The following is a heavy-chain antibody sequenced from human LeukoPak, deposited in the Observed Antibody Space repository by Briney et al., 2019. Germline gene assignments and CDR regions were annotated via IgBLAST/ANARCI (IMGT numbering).Heavy chain of an antibody. J-gene: IGHJ6*02. CDR2: ISSSSSYI. CDR3: ARGKKGLYYYYGMDV. CDR1: GFTFSSYS. V-gene: IGHV3-21*01. Sequence: GGSLRLSCAASGFTFSSYSMNWVRQAPGKGLEWVSSISSSSSYIYYADSVRGRFTISRDNAKNSLYLQMNSQRAEDTAVYYCARGKKGLYYYYGMDVWGQGTTVTVSS. D-gene: IGHD3-16*01.